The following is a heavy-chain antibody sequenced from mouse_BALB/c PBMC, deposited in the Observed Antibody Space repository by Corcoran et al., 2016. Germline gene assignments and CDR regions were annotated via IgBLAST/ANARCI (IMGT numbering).Heavy chain of an antibody. CDR3: IGYPNYYGNYGWYFDV. Sequence: EVQLLETGGGLVQPGGSRGLSCEGSGFTFSGFWMSWVRQTPGKTLEWIGDINSDGSAINYAPSIKDRFTIFRDNDKSTLYLQMSNVRSEDTATYFCIGYPNYYGNYGWYFDVWGAGTTVTVSS. J-gene: IGHJ1*01. CDR2: INSDGSAI. V-gene: IGHV11-2*02. D-gene: IGHD2-1*01. CDR1: GFTFSGFW.